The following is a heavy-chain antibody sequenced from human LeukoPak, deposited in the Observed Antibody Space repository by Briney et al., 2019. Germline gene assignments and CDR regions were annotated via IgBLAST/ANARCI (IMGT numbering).Heavy chain of an antibody. CDR3: TRAGRYCSGGSCYSFY. Sequence: HTGGSLRLSCTASGFTFGDYAMSSFRQAPGEGLEWVGFIRSKAHGGTTEYAASVKGRFTISRDDSKSIAYLQMDSLKTEDTAVYYCTRAGRYCSGGSCYSFYWGQGTLVTVSS. D-gene: IGHD2-15*01. V-gene: IGHV3-49*03. CDR1: GFTFGDYA. J-gene: IGHJ4*02. CDR2: IRSKAHGGTT.